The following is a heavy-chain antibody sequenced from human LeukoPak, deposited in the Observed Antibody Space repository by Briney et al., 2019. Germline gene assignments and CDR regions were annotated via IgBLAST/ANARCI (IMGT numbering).Heavy chain of an antibody. D-gene: IGHD6-13*01. J-gene: IGHJ4*02. CDR3: ARGWRDSSSWSLFDY. V-gene: IGHV3-53*05. Sequence: GGSLRLSCAASGFTVSSNYMSWVRQALGKGLEWVSVIYSGGSTYYADSVKGRFTISRDNSKNTLYLQMNSLRSEDTAVYYCARGWRDSSSWSLFDYWGQGTMVTVSS. CDR1: GFTVSSNY. CDR2: IYSGGST.